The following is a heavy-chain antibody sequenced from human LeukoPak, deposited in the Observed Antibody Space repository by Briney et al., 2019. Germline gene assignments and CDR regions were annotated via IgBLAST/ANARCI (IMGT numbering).Heavy chain of an antibody. CDR1: GGSFSGYY. CDR3: AREFRKGWDWFDP. CDR2: INHSGST. V-gene: IGHV4-34*01. J-gene: IGHJ5*02. D-gene: IGHD1-26*01. Sequence: SETLSLTCAVYGGSFSGYYWSWIRQPPGKGLEWIGEINHSGSTNYNPSLKSRVTISVDTSKNQFSLKLSSVTAADTAAYYCAREFRKGWDWFDPWGQGTLVTVSS.